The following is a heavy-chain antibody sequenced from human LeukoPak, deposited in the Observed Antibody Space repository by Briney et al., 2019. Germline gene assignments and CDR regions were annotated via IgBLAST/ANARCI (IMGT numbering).Heavy chain of an antibody. CDR3: AKDSGRLRYFDY. V-gene: IGHV3-23*01. J-gene: IGHJ4*02. CDR2: ISGSGGST. CDR1: GFTFSSYA. D-gene: IGHD3-10*01. Sequence: AGGSLRFSCAASGFTFSSYAMSWVRQAPGKGLEWVSAISGSGGSTYYADSVKGRFTISRDNSKNTLYLQMNSLRAEDTAVYYCAKDSGRLRYFDYWGQGTLVTVSS.